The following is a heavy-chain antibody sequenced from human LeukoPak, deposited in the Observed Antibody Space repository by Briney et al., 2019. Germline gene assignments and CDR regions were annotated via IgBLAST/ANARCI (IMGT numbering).Heavy chain of an antibody. CDR1: GGSITNTNY. Sequence: SETLSLTCGVSGGSITNTNYWTWVRQPPGKGLEWIGEVNLQGSTNYNPSLMGRVAISVDKSENHISLQLTSVTAADTAVYYCAREGGPYRPLDYSGQGTLVTVSS. V-gene: IGHV4-4*02. J-gene: IGHJ4*02. CDR3: AREGGPYRPLDY. CDR2: VNLQGST.